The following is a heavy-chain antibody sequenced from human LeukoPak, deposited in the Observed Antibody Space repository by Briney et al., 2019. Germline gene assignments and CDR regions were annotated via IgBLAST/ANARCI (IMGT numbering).Heavy chain of an antibody. CDR3: ARDQQWLVRGQYYFDY. J-gene: IGHJ4*02. D-gene: IGHD6-19*01. Sequence: GASVKVSCKASGYTFTRYFIHWVRQAPGQGLEWMGWISAYNGNTNYAQKLQGRVTMTTDTSTSTAYMELRSLRSDDTAVYYCARDQQWLVRGQYYFDYWGQGTLVTVSS. V-gene: IGHV1-18*04. CDR2: ISAYNGNT. CDR1: GYTFTRYF.